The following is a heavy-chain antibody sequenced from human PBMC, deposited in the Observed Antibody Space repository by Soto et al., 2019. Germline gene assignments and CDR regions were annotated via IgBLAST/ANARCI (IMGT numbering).Heavy chain of an antibody. CDR3: AKRRGAGGHFDY. CDR2: VSIGGSI. V-gene: IGHV3-23*01. J-gene: IGHJ4*02. Sequence: GGSLRLSCAASGFTFSSYAMGWVRQGPGKGLEWVAVVSIGGSIHYEDSVRGRFTISRDNSKNTLSLQMNSLTAEDTAVYFCAKRRGAGGHFDYWGQGALVTVSS. CDR1: GFTFSSYA. D-gene: IGHD2-15*01.